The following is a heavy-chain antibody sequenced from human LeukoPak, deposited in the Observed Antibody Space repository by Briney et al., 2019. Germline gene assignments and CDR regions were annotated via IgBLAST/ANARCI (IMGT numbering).Heavy chain of an antibody. CDR1: GGSISSYY. CDR3: ARGDYVWGSYRLDAFDI. D-gene: IGHD3-16*02. CDR2: IYYSGST. J-gene: IGHJ3*02. V-gene: IGHV4-59*01. Sequence: SETLSLACTVSGGSISSYYWSWIRQPPGKGLEWIGYIYYSGSTSYNPSLKSRVTISVDTSKNQFSLKLSSVTAADTAVYYCARGDYVWGSYRLDAFDIWGQGTMVTVSS.